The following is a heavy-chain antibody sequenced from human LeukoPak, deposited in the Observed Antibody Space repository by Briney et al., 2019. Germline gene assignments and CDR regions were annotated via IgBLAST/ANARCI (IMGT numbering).Heavy chain of an antibody. D-gene: IGHD3-22*01. Sequence: SETLSLTCTVSRGSISGYYWSWIRQPPGKGLEWIGEINHSGSTNYNPSLKSRVTISVDTSKNQFSLKLSSVTAADTAAYYCARRRITMIVVVKYYFDYWGQGTLVTVSS. V-gene: IGHV4-34*01. CDR2: INHSGST. J-gene: IGHJ4*02. CDR1: RGSISGYY. CDR3: ARRRITMIVVVKYYFDY.